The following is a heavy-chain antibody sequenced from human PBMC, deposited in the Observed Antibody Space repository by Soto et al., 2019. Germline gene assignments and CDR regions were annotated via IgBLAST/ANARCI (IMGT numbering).Heavy chain of an antibody. J-gene: IGHJ4*02. CDR1: GYTFSSYD. Sequence: QVQLVQSGAEVKKPGASVKVSCKASGYTFSSYDINWVRQATGQGLEWMGWLNPNSGDTGYAQKFQGRVTLTRNTPITTAYIELSSLTSDDTAVYYCATSGGGWYLYWGQGTLVTVSS. CDR2: LNPNSGDT. V-gene: IGHV1-8*01. CDR3: ATSGGGWYLY. D-gene: IGHD6-19*01.